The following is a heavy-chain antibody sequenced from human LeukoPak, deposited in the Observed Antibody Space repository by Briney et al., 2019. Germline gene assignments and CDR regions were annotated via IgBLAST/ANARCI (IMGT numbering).Heavy chain of an antibody. CDR3: AGQWHTTYLLYYGMDV. CDR1: GGSISDYY. Sequence: SETLSLTCTVSGGSISDYYWSWIRQHPGKGLEWIGYIYYSGNTNYNPSLKSRVTISVDPSKNQFSLKLSSVTAADTAVYYCAGQWHTTYLLYYGMDVWGRGTTVTVSS. J-gene: IGHJ6*02. D-gene: IGHD1-14*01. V-gene: IGHV4-59*08. CDR2: IYYSGNT.